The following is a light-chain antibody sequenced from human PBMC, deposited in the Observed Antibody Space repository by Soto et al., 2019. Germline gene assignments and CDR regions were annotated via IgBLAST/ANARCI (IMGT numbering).Light chain of an antibody. V-gene: IGKV3-15*01. CDR2: CAA. CDR1: HSLXSH. CDR3: QQYNSGPLP. Sequence: DIVLTQSPAKLCVSPGDGVTLNWMARHSLXSHLDWYQQKPGQAPRILXDCAATMATAIPARLSGSGSATESTLTISSLHSADFALYYYQQYNSGPLPFGGGTKVEIK. J-gene: IGKJ4*01.